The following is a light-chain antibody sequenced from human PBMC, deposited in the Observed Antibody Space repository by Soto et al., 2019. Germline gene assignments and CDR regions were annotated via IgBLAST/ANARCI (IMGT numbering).Light chain of an antibody. V-gene: IGLV2-14*01. Sequence: QSALTQPASVSGSPGQSITISRTGTSSDVGGYNYVSWYQQNPGKAPKFMIYDVSNRPSGVSNRFSGSKSGNTASLTISGLQAEDEADYYCCSYTTSNTRQIVFGTGTKVTVL. CDR1: SSDVGGYNY. CDR3: CSYTTSNTRQIV. J-gene: IGLJ1*01. CDR2: DVS.